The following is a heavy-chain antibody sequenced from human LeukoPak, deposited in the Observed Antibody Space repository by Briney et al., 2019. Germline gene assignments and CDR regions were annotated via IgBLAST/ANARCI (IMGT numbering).Heavy chain of an antibody. J-gene: IGHJ4*02. CDR3: VRDQRQYVVPAAPLDY. CDR2: IRNDGSTK. Sequence: GGSLRLSCAASGFTFSAYGMHWVRQAPGKGLEWVAFIRNDGSTKYYADSVKGRFTVSRDNSKNTLYLQMNSLRAEDTAVYYCVRDQRQYVVPAAPLDYWGQGTLVTVSS. D-gene: IGHD2-2*01. V-gene: IGHV3-30*02. CDR1: GFTFSAYG.